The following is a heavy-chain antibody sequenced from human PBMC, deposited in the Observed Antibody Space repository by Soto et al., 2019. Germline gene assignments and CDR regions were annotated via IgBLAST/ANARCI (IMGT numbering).Heavy chain of an antibody. CDR2: ISSSSYI. Sequence: GGSLRLSCAASGFTFSSYSMNWVRQAPGKGLEWVSSISSSSYIYYADSVKGRFTISRDNAKNSLYLQMNSLRAEDTAVYYCARDGSGSYYYYYYGMDVWGQGTTVTVSS. CDR1: GFTFSSYS. V-gene: IGHV3-21*01. D-gene: IGHD1-26*01. J-gene: IGHJ6*02. CDR3: ARDGSGSYYYYYYGMDV.